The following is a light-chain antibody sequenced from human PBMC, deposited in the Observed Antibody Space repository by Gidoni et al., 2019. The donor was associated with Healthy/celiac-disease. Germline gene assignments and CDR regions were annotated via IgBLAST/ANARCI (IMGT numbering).Light chain of an antibody. V-gene: IGKV1-33*01. CDR1: QDISNY. J-gene: IGKJ5*01. CDR2: DAS. Sequence: DIQMTQSPSSLSASVGDRVTITCPASQDISNYLNWYQQKPGKAPKLLIYDASNLETGVPSRFSGSGSGTDFTFTISSLQPEDIATYYCQQYDNPLTFXQXTRLEIK. CDR3: QQYDNPLT.